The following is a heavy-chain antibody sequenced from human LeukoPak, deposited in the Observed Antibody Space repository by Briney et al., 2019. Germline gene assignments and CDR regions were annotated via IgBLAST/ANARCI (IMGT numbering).Heavy chain of an antibody. D-gene: IGHD6-19*01. CDR3: AGFSMGVADS. Sequence: TGESLRLSCAASGFTFSSYWMHWVRQAPGKGLVWVSRINSDGSTTDYADSVKGRFTISRDNAKDTLYLQMNSLKAEDTAVYYCAGFSMGVADSWGQGTLVTVSS. CDR1: GFTFSSYW. V-gene: IGHV3-74*01. CDR2: INSDGSTT. J-gene: IGHJ5*02.